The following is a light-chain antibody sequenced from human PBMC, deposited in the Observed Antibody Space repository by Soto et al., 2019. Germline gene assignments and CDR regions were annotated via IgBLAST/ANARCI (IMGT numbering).Light chain of an antibody. Sequence: QSALTQPASVSGSPGQSISISCTGTSSDVGRYNFVSWYQQRPGKAPKLIIYDVANRPSGMSNRFSGSNSANTASLTISGLQAEEEADYYCSSYSGSSSLVYVFGTGTKLTVL. CDR2: DVA. V-gene: IGLV2-14*03. J-gene: IGLJ1*01. CDR1: SSDVGRYNF. CDR3: SSYSGSSSLVYV.